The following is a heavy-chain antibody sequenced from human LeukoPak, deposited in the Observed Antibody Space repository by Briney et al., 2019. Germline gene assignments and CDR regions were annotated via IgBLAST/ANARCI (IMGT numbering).Heavy chain of an antibody. Sequence: ASVKVSCTASGDTLTVHYIHWVRQGPGQGLEWLGWITLHSGDTHYAQKFQGRLTMTSDTSISTGYLELRRVQFDDTAVYYCAREGQLGLDNWGQGTLVTVSS. CDR3: AREGQLGLDN. J-gene: IGHJ1*01. CDR1: GDTLTVHY. CDR2: ITLHSGDT. D-gene: IGHD1-1*01. V-gene: IGHV1-2*02.